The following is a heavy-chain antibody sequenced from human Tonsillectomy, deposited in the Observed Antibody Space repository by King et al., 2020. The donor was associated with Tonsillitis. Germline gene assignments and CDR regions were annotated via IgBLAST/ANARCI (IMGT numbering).Heavy chain of an antibody. CDR2: INPDGSEE. Sequence: VQLVESGGGLVQPGGSLRLSCTASGFTFSSHWMSWVRQAPGKGLEYVSNINPDGSEENYVDSVKGRFTISRDNDKNSLYLQMHSLRAEDPAVYSCARDGSLLVYWGQGTLVTVSS. CDR1: GFTFSSHW. D-gene: IGHD1-26*01. V-gene: IGHV3-7*01. CDR3: ARDGSLLVY. J-gene: IGHJ4*02.